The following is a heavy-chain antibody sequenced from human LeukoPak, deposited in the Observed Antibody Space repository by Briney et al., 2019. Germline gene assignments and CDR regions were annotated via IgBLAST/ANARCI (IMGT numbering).Heavy chain of an antibody. CDR1: GFTFSSYW. CDR2: IKQDGSEK. CDR3: ARASSGPAPDALDI. V-gene: IGHV3-7*01. D-gene: IGHD3-10*01. J-gene: IGHJ3*02. Sequence: GGSLRLSCAASGFTFSSYWMSWVRQAPGKGLEWVANIKQDGSEKYYVDSVKGRFTISRDNAKNSLYLQMNSLRAEDTAVYYCARASSGPAPDALDIWGQGTMVTVSS.